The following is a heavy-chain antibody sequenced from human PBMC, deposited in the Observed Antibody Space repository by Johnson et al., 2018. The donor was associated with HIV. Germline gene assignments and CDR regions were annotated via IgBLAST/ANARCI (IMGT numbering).Heavy chain of an antibody. CDR1: GFTFSNAW. J-gene: IGHJ3*02. CDR2: IKTKTYGGTT. D-gene: IGHD1-26*01. V-gene: IGHV3-15*01. CDR3: TTDRVGSGSHDAFDI. Sequence: VQLVESGGGVVKPGGSLRLSCAASGFTFSNAWMNWVRQAPRTGLEWVGRIKTKTYGGTTDYAGHVKGRFIISRDDSKNTLYLQMNSLKSEDTAVYYCTTDRVGSGSHDAFDIWGQGTIVTVSS.